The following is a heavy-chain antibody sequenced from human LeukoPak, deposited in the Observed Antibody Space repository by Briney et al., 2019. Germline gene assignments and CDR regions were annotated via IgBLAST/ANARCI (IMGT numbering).Heavy chain of an antibody. Sequence: ASVKVSCKASRGTFRSYAISWVRQAPGQGLEWMGGIIPIFGTAIYAQKLQGRVTITADDSTSTAYMELSSLRSEDTAVYYCARDRPGRHCSTTRCYIASPFDPWGQGTLVTVSS. J-gene: IGHJ5*02. CDR1: RGTFRSYA. CDR2: IIPIFGTA. CDR3: ARDRPGRHCSTTRCYIASPFDP. D-gene: IGHD2-2*02. V-gene: IGHV1-69*01.